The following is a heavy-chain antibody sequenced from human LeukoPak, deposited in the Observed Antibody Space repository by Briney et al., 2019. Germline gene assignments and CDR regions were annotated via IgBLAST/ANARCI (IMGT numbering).Heavy chain of an antibody. CDR2: IYYSGST. J-gene: IGHJ4*02. CDR1: GGSINSRSYY. Sequence: PSETLSLTCTVSGGSINSRSYYWGWIRQPPGKGLEWIGSIYYSGSTYYNPSLKSRVTISVDTSKNQFSLKLNSVTAADTAVYYCARDNSGYARFDYWGQGTLVTVSS. V-gene: IGHV4-39*07. CDR3: ARDNSGYARFDY. D-gene: IGHD5-12*01.